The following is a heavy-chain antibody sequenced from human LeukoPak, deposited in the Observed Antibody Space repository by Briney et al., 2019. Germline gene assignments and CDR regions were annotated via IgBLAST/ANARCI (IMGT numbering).Heavy chain of an antibody. CDR1: GFTFSSNS. D-gene: IGHD1-1*01. CDR3: ARGGWNDVGDYYYYMDV. CDR2: ISSSSSYI. J-gene: IGHJ6*03. V-gene: IGHV3-21*01. Sequence: GGSLSLSCAASGFTFSSNSMNWVRQAPGKGLEGVSSISSSSSYIYYADSVKGRFTISRDNAKNSLYLQMNSLRAEDTAVYYCARGGWNDVGDYYYYMDVWGKGTTVTVSS.